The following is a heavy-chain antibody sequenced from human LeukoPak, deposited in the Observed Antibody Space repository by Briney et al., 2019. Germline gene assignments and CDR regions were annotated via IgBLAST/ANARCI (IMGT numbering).Heavy chain of an antibody. CDR1: GFTFSRYW. CDR2: MKQDGSEK. J-gene: IGHJ4*02. D-gene: IGHD6-19*01. V-gene: IGHV3-7*01. CDR3: ARDLLAVAATGIGFDY. Sequence: GGSLRLSCAASGFTFSRYWMSWVRQAPGKGPECVANMKQDGSEKYYVDSVKGRFTISRDNAKNSLYLQMNSLRAEDTAVYYCARDLLAVAATGIGFDYWGQGTLVTVSS.